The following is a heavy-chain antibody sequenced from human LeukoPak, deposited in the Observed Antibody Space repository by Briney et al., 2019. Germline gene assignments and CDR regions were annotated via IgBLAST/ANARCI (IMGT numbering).Heavy chain of an antibody. CDR2: ISWNSGSI. CDR3: TRSSGWYNYFDY. V-gene: IGHV3-9*03. Sequence: PLSLSCEAPGLPLVNFPRTGVRQAPGRGLRWVSGISWNSGSIAYADSVKGRFTISRDNAKNSLYLQMNSLRAEDMALYYCTRSSGWYNYFDYWGQGTLVTVSS. D-gene: IGHD6-19*01. CDR1: GLPLVNFP. J-gene: IGHJ4*02.